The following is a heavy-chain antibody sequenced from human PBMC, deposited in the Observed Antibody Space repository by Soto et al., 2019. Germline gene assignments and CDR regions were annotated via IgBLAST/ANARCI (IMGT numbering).Heavy chain of an antibody. CDR2: IYYSGST. J-gene: IGHJ4*02. CDR1: GGSVSSGSYY. CDR3: AREDDSSGYQT. D-gene: IGHD3-22*01. Sequence: QVQLQESGPGLVKPSETLSLTCTVSGGSVSSGSYYWSWIRQPPGKGLEWIGYIYYSGSTNYNPSLKSRVTISVDKSKNQFSLKLSSVTAADTAVYYCAREDDSSGYQTWGQGTLVTVSS. V-gene: IGHV4-61*01.